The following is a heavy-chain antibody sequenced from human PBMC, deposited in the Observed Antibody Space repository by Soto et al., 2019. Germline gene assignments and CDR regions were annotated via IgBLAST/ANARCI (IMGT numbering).Heavy chain of an antibody. Sequence: QVQLEQSGAEVKKPGASVKVSCKTSGYTFTSYTLHWVRQAPGQGLEWMGWINAGNGREKYSQRFQDRVSLSTEKSPTPAYMELRSPGAEDTAMYYCARGGGGVGEAAFDSWGQGTLVTVSS. CDR2: INAGNGRE. CDR3: ARGGGGVGEAAFDS. J-gene: IGHJ4*02. V-gene: IGHV1-3*01. D-gene: IGHD3-10*01. CDR1: GYTFTSYT.